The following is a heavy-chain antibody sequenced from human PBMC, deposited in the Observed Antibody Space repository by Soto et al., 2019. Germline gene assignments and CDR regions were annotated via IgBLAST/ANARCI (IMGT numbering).Heavy chain of an antibody. V-gene: IGHV4-30-4*01. CDR1: GGSISSGDYY. J-gene: IGHJ4*02. Sequence: QVELQESGPGLVKPSQTLSLTCTVSGGSISSGDYYWSWIRQPPGKGLEWIGYIYYSGSTYYNPSLKSRVTISVDTSKNQFSLKLSSVTAADTAVYYCARDKGRLNRTLHYWGQGTLVTVSS. CDR2: IYYSGST. D-gene: IGHD1-1*01. CDR3: ARDKGRLNRTLHY.